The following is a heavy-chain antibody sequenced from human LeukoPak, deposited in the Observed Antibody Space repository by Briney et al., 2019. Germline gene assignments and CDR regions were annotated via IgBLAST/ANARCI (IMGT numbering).Heavy chain of an antibody. V-gene: IGHV3-53*01. D-gene: IGHD1-14*01. J-gene: IGHJ6*02. CDR2: IYSGGDT. Sequence: GGSLRLSCVASGLTVTSNYMSWVRQAPGKGLQWVAAIYSGGDTFYADSVKGRFTISRDNFKNILYLQMNSLRAEDTAVYYCAKGNNQRGFSYYAMDVWGQGTTVTVS. CDR3: AKGNNQRGFSYYAMDV. CDR1: GLTVTSNY.